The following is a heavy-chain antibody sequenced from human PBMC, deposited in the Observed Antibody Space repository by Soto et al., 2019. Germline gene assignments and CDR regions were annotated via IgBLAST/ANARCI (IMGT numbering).Heavy chain of an antibody. CDR1: GYSFPSYL. V-gene: IGHV5-51*01. D-gene: IGHD5-18*01. J-gene: IGHJ4*02. CDR3: ARGGDIYGYYFDS. CDR2: IYPHDSDT. Sequence: GESLKISCKASGYSFPSYLIGWVRQMPGKGLEWMGIIYPHDSDTKYSPTFQGQVTISVDTSITTAFLQWGSLRALDSATYYCARGGDIYGYYFDSWGQGTLVTAPQ.